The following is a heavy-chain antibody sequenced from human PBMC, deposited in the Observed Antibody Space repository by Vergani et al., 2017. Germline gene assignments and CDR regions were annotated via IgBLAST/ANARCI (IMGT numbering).Heavy chain of an antibody. V-gene: IGHV6-1*01. Sequence: QVQLQQSGPGLVKPSQTLSLTCAISGDSVSSNSAAWNWIRQSPSRGLEWLGRTYYRSKWYNDYAVSVKSRITINPDTSKNQFSLKLSSVTAADTAVYYCARDRPAYYYDSSGYYYYYYGMDVWGQGTTVTVSS. D-gene: IGHD3-22*01. J-gene: IGHJ6*02. CDR3: ARDRPAYYYDSSGYYYYYYGMDV. CDR1: GDSVSSNSAA. CDR2: TYYRSKWYN.